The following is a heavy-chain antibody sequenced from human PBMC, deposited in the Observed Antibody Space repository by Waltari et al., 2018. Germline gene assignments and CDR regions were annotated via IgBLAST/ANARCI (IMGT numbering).Heavy chain of an antibody. CDR1: GFTFSCYE. D-gene: IGHD3-10*01. V-gene: IGHV3-48*03. Sequence: EVQLVESGGGLVQPGGSLRLSCAASGFTFSCYEMNWVRQAPGKGLEWVSYISSGGTNMFYAESVKGRFTISRDNAKNSLYLHMNSLRVEDTAVYYCARERSVTGKGNLDYWGQGTLVTVSS. CDR3: ARERSVTGKGNLDY. CDR2: ISSGGTNM. J-gene: IGHJ4*02.